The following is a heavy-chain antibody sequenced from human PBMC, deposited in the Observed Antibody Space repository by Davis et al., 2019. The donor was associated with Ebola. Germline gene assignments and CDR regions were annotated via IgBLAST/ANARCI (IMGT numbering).Heavy chain of an antibody. D-gene: IGHD4-17*01. CDR1: GFTFSNYH. J-gene: IGHJ3*02. CDR2: ISPSSRVI. V-gene: IGHV3-48*01. CDR3: VREPRDYSRGGMWSDFDI. Sequence: GESLKISCVASGFTFSNYHMNWVRQAPGKGLDWAAHISPSSRVIYYADSVKGRFTISRDNSQSTLYLHMNSLRVEDTGMYYCVREPRDYSRGGMWSDFDIWGQGTLVTVSS.